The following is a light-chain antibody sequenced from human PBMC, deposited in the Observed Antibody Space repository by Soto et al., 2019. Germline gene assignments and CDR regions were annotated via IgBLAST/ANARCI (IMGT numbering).Light chain of an antibody. CDR3: QQYNNLPPIP. V-gene: IGKV3-15*01. J-gene: IGKJ5*01. CDR1: QSVSGD. Sequence: EIVMTQSPATLSVSPGERATLSCRASQSVSGDLAWYQQKPGQAPRLLIYGASPRATGIPARFSGSGSGTEFTLTIRRLQSEDFAVFYCQQYNNLPPIPFGQGTRLAIK. CDR2: GAS.